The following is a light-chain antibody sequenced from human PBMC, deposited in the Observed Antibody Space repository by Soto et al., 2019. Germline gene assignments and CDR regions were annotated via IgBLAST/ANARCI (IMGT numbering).Light chain of an antibody. CDR1: SSDVGGYNY. CDR2: EVS. Sequence: QSALTQPASLSGSPGQSITISCIGTSSDVGGYNYVSWYQQHPGKAPKLMIYEVSNRPSGVSNRFSGSKSGNTASLTISGLQAEDEADYYCSLYSSNGSLIFGPGTKVTVL. J-gene: IGLJ1*01. CDR3: SLYSSNGSLI. V-gene: IGLV2-14*01.